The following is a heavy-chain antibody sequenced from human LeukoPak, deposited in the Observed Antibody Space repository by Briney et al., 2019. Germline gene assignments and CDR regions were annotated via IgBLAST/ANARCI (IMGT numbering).Heavy chain of an antibody. D-gene: IGHD1-26*01. J-gene: IGHJ4*02. CDR2: ISSSSSTI. Sequence: GGSLRLSCAASGFTFSSYSMNWVRQAPGKGLEWVSYISSSSSTIYYADSVKGRFTISRDNAKNSLYLQMNSLRVDDTAIYYCAREVEWELPDYWGQGTLVTVSS. CDR3: AREVEWELPDY. CDR1: GFTFSSYS. V-gene: IGHV3-48*04.